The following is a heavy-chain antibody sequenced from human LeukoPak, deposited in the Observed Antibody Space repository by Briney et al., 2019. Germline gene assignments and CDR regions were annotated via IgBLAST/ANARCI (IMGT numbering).Heavy chain of an antibody. V-gene: IGHV3-15*01. CDR3: TTDRDEVVAPAVGTPFR. CDR1: GFTLSNAW. D-gene: IGHD2-2*01. J-gene: IGHJ4*02. CDR2: IKSKTVGGAT. Sequence: PGGSLRLSCVASGFTLSNAWMTWVRQAPGKGLEWVGRIKSKTVGGATDYAAPVKGRFIISRDDSENTLYLQMNSLKADDTAVYYCTTDRDEVVAPAVGTPFRWGQGALVTVSS.